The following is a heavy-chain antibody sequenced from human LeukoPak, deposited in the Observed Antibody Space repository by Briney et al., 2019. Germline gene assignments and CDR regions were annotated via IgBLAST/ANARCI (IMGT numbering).Heavy chain of an antibody. V-gene: IGHV3-48*04. CDR3: ARVYCSSTSCYSGGFDY. Sequence: GGSLRLSCAASRSTFSSYWMNWVRQAPGKGLEWVSYISSSGSTIYYADSVKGRFTISRDNAKNSLYLQMNSLRAEDTAVYYCARVYCSSTSCYSGGFDYWDQGTLVTVSS. J-gene: IGHJ4*02. CDR2: ISSSGSTI. D-gene: IGHD2-2*01. CDR1: RSTFSSYW.